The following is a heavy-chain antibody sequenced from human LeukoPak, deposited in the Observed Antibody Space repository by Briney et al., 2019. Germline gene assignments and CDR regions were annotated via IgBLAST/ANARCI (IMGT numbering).Heavy chain of an antibody. J-gene: IGHJ3*02. CDR1: GGSFSGYY. D-gene: IGHD6-13*01. CDR3: AKDQAIAAAGMDDAFDI. CDR2: INHSGST. Sequence: SETLSLTCAVYGGSFSGYYWSWIRQPPGKGLEWIGEINHSGSTNYNPSLKSRVTISVDTSKNQFSLKLSSVTAADTAVYYCAKDQAIAAAGMDDAFDIWGQGTMVTVSS. V-gene: IGHV4-34*01.